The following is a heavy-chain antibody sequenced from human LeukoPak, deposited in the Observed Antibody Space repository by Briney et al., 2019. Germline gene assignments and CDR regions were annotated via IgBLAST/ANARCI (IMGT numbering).Heavy chain of an antibody. Sequence: GGSLRLSCAASGFTFSAYYMSWIRQAPGKGLEWVSVIYSGGSTYYADSVKGRFTISRDNSKNTLYLQMNSLRAEDTAVYYCARQSIAAFDAFDIWGPGTMVTVSS. CDR1: GFTFSAYY. V-gene: IGHV3-66*04. J-gene: IGHJ3*02. CDR2: IYSGGST. CDR3: ARQSIAAFDAFDI. D-gene: IGHD6-6*01.